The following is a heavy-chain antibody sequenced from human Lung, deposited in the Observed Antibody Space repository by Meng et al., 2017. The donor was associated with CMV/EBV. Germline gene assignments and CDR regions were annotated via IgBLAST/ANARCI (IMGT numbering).Heavy chain of an antibody. CDR1: DVSISNGTFF. Sequence: SETLSLXCTVSDVSISNGTFFWGWIRQPPGKGLEWIGSFFHSGDTYSNPSLRSRVAIYVYTSKNQFSLRLSSVTATDTAVYYCARHLRGYSWPKSDWGQGTXVTVSS. D-gene: IGHD1-26*01. J-gene: IGHJ4*02. CDR2: FFHSGDT. CDR3: ARHLRGYSWPKSD. V-gene: IGHV4-39*01.